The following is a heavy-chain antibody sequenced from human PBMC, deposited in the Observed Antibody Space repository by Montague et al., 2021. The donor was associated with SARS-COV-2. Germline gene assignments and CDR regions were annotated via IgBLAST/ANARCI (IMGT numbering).Heavy chain of an antibody. J-gene: IGHJ6*02. V-gene: IGHV3-21*01. CDR2: ISSSSSYI. CDR3: ARERTVVIMTGYYYYGVDV. Sequence: SLRLSCAASGFTFSSYSMNWVRQAPGKGLEWVSSISSSSSYIYYADSAKGRFTISRDNAKNSLYLQMNSLRAEDTAVYFCARERTVVIMTGYYYYGVDVWGQGTTVTVSS. CDR1: GFTFSSYS. D-gene: IGHD3-10*01.